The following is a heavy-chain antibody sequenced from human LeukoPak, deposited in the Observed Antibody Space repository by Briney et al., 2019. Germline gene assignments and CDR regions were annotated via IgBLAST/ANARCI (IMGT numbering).Heavy chain of an antibody. Sequence: PSETLSLTCTVSGDSISSGHYWGWIRQPPGKGLECIGSIYHSGSTYYNPSLKSRVTISVDTSKNQFSLKLTSVTAADTAVYYCARRGCTNGVCYFDYWGQGTLVTVSS. D-gene: IGHD2-8*01. CDR2: IYHSGST. J-gene: IGHJ4*02. V-gene: IGHV4-38-2*02. CDR3: ARRGCTNGVCYFDY. CDR1: GDSISSGHY.